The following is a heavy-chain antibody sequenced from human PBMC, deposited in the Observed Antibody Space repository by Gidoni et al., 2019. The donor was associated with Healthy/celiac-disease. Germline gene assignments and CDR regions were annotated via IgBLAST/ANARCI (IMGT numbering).Heavy chain of an antibody. J-gene: IGHJ4*02. CDR2: IYSGGST. CDR3: AREISYGSAFVDY. V-gene: IGHV3-66*01. Sequence: EVQLVESGGGLVQPGGSLRLSCAASGFTVSSNYMSWVRQAPGKGLEWVSVIYSGGSTYYADSVKGRFTISRDNSKNTLYLQMNSLRAEDTAVYYCAREISYGSAFVDYWGQGTLVTVSS. D-gene: IGHD3-10*01. CDR1: GFTVSSNY.